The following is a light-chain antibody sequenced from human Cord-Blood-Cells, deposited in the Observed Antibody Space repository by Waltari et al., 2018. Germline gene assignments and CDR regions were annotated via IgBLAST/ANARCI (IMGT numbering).Light chain of an antibody. CDR3: QQSYSTPYT. V-gene: IGKV1-39*01. Sequence: DTQMTQSPSSLSASVGDRVNITCRASQSISSYLNWYQQKPGKAPKLLIYAASSLQSGVPSRFSGSGSGTDFTLTISSLQPEDFATYYCQQSYSTPYTFGQGTKLEIK. CDR1: QSISSY. J-gene: IGKJ2*01. CDR2: AAS.